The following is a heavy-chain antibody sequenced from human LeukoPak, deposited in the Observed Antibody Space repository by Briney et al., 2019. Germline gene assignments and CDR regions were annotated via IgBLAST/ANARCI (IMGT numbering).Heavy chain of an antibody. D-gene: IGHD6-19*01. CDR1: GFTVSSNY. J-gene: IGHJ5*02. V-gene: IGHV3-53*01. CDR3: AKVPIAVAFSWFDP. Sequence: GGSLRLSCAASGFTVSSNYMSWVRQAPGKGLEWVSVIYSGGSTYYADSVKGRFAISRDNSKNTLYLQMNSLRAEDTAVYYCAKVPIAVAFSWFDPWGQGTLVTVSS. CDR2: IYSGGST.